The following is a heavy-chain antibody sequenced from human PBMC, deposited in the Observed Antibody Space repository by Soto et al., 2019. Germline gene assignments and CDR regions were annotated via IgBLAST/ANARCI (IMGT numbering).Heavy chain of an antibody. CDR1: GFIFSDYS. J-gene: IGHJ4*02. CDR3: AKSLGDHWDECYFHY. V-gene: IGHV3-23*01. CDR2: ISGVGGST. Sequence: EVQLLESGGGLVQPGGSLRLSCAATGFIFSDYSMSWVRQAPGKGLEWVSGISGVGGSTYYADSVKGRFTISRDNSKNTLYLQMTSLRDEDTALDYCAKSLGDHWDECYFHYWGQGTMVTVSS. D-gene: IGHD1-1*01.